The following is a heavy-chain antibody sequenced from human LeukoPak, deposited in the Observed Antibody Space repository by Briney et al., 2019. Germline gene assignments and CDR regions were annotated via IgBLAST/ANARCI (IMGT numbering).Heavy chain of an antibody. Sequence: GGSLRLSCAASGFTFTGYSMNWVRQAPGKGLEWVANIKQDGSEKYYVDSVKGRFTISRDNAKNSLFLQMKSLRSDDTAVYYCARDPHGDYDFDHWGQGTPVTVSS. D-gene: IGHD4-17*01. CDR3: ARDPHGDYDFDH. CDR1: GFTFTGYS. CDR2: IKQDGSEK. V-gene: IGHV3-7*05. J-gene: IGHJ4*02.